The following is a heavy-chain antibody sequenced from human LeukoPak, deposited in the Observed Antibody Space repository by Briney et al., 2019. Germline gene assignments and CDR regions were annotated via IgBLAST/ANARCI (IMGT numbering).Heavy chain of an antibody. D-gene: IGHD6-25*01. V-gene: IGHV4-39*07. CDR2: IYYGGST. Sequence: SETLSLTCTVSGGSVSSSSHYWAWIRQPPGKGLEWIGSIYYGGSTYYNPSLKSRVTISVDTSKNQFSLKVSSVTAADTAVYYCARVGSASFDYWGQGTLVTVSS. CDR1: GGSVSSSSHY. J-gene: IGHJ4*02. CDR3: ARVGSASFDY.